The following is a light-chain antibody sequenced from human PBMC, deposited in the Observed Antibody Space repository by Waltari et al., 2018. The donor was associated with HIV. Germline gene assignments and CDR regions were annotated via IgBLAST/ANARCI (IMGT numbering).Light chain of an antibody. CDR1: SSNIGSYT. CDR3: AAWDDSLNGYV. CDR2: RNN. J-gene: IGLJ1*01. Sequence: QSVLTQPPSASGTPGQRVTISCSGSSSNIGSYTVSWYQQLPGTAPKLLIYRNNQRPSGVPDRFSGSKSGTSASLAISGLQSEDEADYSCAAWDDSLNGYVFGTGTKVTVL. V-gene: IGLV1-44*01.